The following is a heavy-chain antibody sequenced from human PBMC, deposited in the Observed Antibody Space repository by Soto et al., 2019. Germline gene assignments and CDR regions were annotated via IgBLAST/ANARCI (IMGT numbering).Heavy chain of an antibody. CDR3: AREGGGLGDYYYYGMDV. J-gene: IGHJ6*02. CDR2: ISSSSSTI. CDR1: GFTFSSYS. Sequence: GGSLRLSCAASGFTFSSYSMNWVRQAPGKGLEWVSYISSSSSTIYYADSVKGRFTISRDNAKNSLYLQMNSLRDEDTAVYYCAREGGGLGDYYYYGMDVWGQGTTVTVSS. V-gene: IGHV3-48*02. D-gene: IGHD3-16*01.